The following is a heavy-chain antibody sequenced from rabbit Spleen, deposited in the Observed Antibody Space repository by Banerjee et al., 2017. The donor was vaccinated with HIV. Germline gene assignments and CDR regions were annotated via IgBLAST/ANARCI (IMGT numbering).Heavy chain of an antibody. J-gene: IGHJ4*01. CDR3: ARDGAGGSYFAL. V-gene: IGHV1S45*01. CDR1: GFSFSSSYD. CDR2: IDAGSSGFT. D-gene: IGHD8-1*01. Sequence: QEQLVESGGGLVKPGASLTLICTASGFSFSSSYDMCWVRQAPGKGLEWIACIDAGSSGFTYFASWAKGRFTCSKTSSTTATLQMTRLTVADTATYFCARDGAGGSYFALWGQGTLVTVS.